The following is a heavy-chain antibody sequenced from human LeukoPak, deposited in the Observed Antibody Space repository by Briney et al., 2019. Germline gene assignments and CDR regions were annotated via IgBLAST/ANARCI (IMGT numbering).Heavy chain of an antibody. V-gene: IGHV3-48*03. Sequence: PGRSLRLSCAASGFTFSSYEMNWVRQAPGKGLEWVSYISRSGSTIYYADSVRGRFTISRDNSNNALYLQMDSLRAEDTAVYYCANWIGSSSRDYWGQGTLVTVSS. J-gene: IGHJ4*02. CDR1: GFTFSSYE. CDR2: ISRSGSTI. CDR3: ANWIGSSSRDY. D-gene: IGHD6-6*01.